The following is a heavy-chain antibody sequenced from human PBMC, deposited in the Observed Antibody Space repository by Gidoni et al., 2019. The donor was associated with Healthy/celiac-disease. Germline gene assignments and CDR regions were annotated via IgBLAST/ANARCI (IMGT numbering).Heavy chain of an antibody. J-gene: IGHJ4*02. D-gene: IGHD2-15*01. CDR1: GFTFADYA. CDR2: ISGDGGST. V-gene: IGHV3-43*02. CDR3: AKVPTGYCSGGSCYD. Sequence: EVQLVESGGGVVQPGGSLRLSCAASGFTFADYAMHWVRQAPGKGLEWVSLISGDGGSTYYADSVKGRFTISRDNSKNSLYLQMNSLRTEDTALYYCAKVPTGYCSGGSCYDWGQGTLVTVSS.